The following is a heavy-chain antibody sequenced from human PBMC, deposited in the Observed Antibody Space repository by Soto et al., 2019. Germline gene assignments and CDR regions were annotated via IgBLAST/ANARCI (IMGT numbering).Heavy chain of an antibody. CDR3: TSSGRASY. Sequence: SLRLSCAASGFTFSSNWMQWVRQAPGKGLVWVSRINSDGSSTIFADSVKGRFTVSRDNAKNTLYLQMNSLRAEDTAVYYCTSSGRASYWGQGTLVTVSS. CDR1: GFTFSSNW. V-gene: IGHV3-74*01. CDR2: INSDGSST. J-gene: IGHJ4*02. D-gene: IGHD1-26*01.